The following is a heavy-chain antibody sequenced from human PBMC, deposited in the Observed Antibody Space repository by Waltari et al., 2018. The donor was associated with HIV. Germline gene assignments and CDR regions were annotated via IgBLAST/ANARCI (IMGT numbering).Heavy chain of an antibody. CDR1: GSPFSSYW. CDR2: IKQDGREK. Sequence: EVKLVESGVGLVQPGVPLEPSCVAPGSPFSSYWMSWVRQAPGKGLEWVANIKQDGREKYYVDSVKGRFTISRDNAKNSLYLQMNSLRAEDTAVYYCARDNWNDGLDIWGQGTMVTVSS. J-gene: IGHJ3*02. V-gene: IGHV3-7*01. D-gene: IGHD1-1*01. CDR3: ARDNWNDGLDI.